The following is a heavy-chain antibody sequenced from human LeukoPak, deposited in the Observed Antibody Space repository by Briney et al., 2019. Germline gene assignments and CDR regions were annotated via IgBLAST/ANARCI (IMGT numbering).Heavy chain of an antibody. CDR3: ARDGIYFDY. CDR2: ISSSDSTI. CDR1: GFTFSSYE. D-gene: IGHD1-14*01. Sequence: GGSLRLSCAASGFTFSSYEMNWVRQAPGKGPEWVSYISSSDSTIYYADSVKGRFTISRDNAKNSLYLQMNSLRAEDTAVYYCARDGIYFDYWGQGTLVTVSS. V-gene: IGHV3-48*03. J-gene: IGHJ4*02.